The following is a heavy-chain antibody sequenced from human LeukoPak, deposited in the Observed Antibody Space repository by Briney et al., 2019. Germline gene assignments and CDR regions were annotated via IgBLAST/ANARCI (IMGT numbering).Heavy chain of an antibody. CDR3: ARDLTQLALFDY. Sequence: GGSLRLSCAASGFTFSNYGMHWVRQAPGKGLEWVAVIWYDGSNKYYADSVKGRFTLSRDNSKNTLFLQMNSLRPEVTAVYFCARDLTQLALFDYWGQGTLVTVSS. J-gene: IGHJ4*02. D-gene: IGHD6-13*01. CDR2: IWYDGSNK. CDR1: GFTFSNYG. V-gene: IGHV3-33*01.